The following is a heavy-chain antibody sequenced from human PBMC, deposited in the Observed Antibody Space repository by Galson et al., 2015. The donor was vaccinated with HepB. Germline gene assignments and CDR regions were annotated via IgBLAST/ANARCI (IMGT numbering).Heavy chain of an antibody. CDR2: ISAYNGNT. J-gene: IGHJ4*02. D-gene: IGHD1-26*01. Sequence: SVKVSCKASGYTFTSYGISWVRQAPGQGLEWMGWISAYNGNTNYAQKLQGRVTVTTDTSTSTAYMELRSLRSDDTAVYYCARDYPLFYPEWELGGFFDYWGQGTLVTVSS. CDR3: ARDYPLFYPEWELGGFFDY. V-gene: IGHV1-18*01. CDR1: GYTFTSYG.